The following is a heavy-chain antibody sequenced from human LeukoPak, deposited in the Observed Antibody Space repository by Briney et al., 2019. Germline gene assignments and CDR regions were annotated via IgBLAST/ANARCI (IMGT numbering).Heavy chain of an antibody. CDR1: GDSVSSNSAA. J-gene: IGHJ4*02. V-gene: IGHV6-1*01. D-gene: IGHD3-22*01. CDR2: TYYRSKWYN. CDR3: ARNPYYYDSSGYTYFDY. Sequence: SQTLSLTCAISGDSVSSNSAAWNWIRQSPSRGLEWLGRTYYRSKWYNDYAVSVKSRITINPDSSKNQFSLQLNSVTPEDTAVYYCARNPYYYDSSGYTYFDYWGQGTLVTVSS.